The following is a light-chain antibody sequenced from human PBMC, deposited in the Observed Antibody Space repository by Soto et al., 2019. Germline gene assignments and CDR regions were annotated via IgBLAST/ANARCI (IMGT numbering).Light chain of an antibody. J-gene: IGLJ2*01. Sequence: QSALTQPASVSGSPGQSITISCTGTSSDVGGYDYVSWYQQHPGKAPKLMIYDVSNRPSGVSNRFSGFKSGNTASLTISGLQAEDEADYYCSSYSSSSTLVVFGGGTKLPS. CDR3: SSYSSSSTLVV. CDR2: DVS. V-gene: IGLV2-14*01. CDR1: SSDVGGYDY.